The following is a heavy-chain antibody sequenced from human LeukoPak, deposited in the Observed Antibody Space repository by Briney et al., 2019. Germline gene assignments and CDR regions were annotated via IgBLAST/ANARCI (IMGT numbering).Heavy chain of an antibody. D-gene: IGHD1-20*01. Sequence: GGSLRLSCAASGFTFSSYAMSWVRQAPGKGLERVSDISGSGGSTYYADSVKGRFTISRDNSKNTLYLQMNSLRAEDTAVYYCAKGITGTTGGYFDYWGQGTLVTVSS. CDR2: ISGSGGST. CDR1: GFTFSSYA. J-gene: IGHJ4*02. V-gene: IGHV3-23*01. CDR3: AKGITGTTGGYFDY.